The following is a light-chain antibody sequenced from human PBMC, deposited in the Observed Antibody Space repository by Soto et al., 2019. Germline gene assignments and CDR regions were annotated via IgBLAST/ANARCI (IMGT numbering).Light chain of an antibody. CDR1: QDITNF. CDR2: DAS. V-gene: IGKV1-33*01. J-gene: IGKJ1*01. CDR3: QQYDELPWT. Sequence: DIQMTQSPSSLSASAGERITITCQASQDITNFLNWYQQKPGKAPKLLIYDASNLGTGVPSRFSGSGSGTEFTFNISRLQPADVATYYCQQYDELPWTFGQGTRVEIK.